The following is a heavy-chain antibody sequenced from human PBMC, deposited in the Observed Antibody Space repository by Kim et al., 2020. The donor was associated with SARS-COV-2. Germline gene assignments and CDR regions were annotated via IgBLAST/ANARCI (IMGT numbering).Heavy chain of an antibody. D-gene: IGHD3-22*01. V-gene: IGHV1-69*13. CDR3: ARDLTTMIEEDAFDI. CDR1: GGTFSSYA. CDR2: IIPIFGTA. J-gene: IGHJ3*02. Sequence: SVKVSCKASGGTFSSYAISWVRQAPGQGLEWMGGIIPIFGTANYAQKFQGRVTITADESTSTAYMELSSLRSEDTAVYYCARDLTTMIEEDAFDIWGQGTMVTVSS.